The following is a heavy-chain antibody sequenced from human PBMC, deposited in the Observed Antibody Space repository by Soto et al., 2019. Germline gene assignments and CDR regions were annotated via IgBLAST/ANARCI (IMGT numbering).Heavy chain of an antibody. CDR2: IRSSDNTR. V-gene: IGHV3-48*04. CDR3: ARGNALYDY. Sequence: GGSLRPSCAAPGFTFSSYAMSWVRQAPGKGLEWVSYIRSSDNTRYYADSVKGRFTISRDNAKNSLYLQMNSLRAEDTAVYYCARGNALYDYWGQGILVTVSS. CDR1: GFTFSSYA. J-gene: IGHJ4*02. D-gene: IGHD2-2*01.